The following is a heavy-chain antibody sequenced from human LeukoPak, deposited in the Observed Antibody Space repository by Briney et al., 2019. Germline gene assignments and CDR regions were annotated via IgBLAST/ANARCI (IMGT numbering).Heavy chain of an antibody. J-gene: IGHJ3*02. CDR1: GFTFSSCA. CDR3: ETRYDILTGYYTGNMDAFDI. CDR2: IISTGGST. D-gene: IGHD3-9*01. Sequence: GGSLRLSCAASGFTFSSCAMSWVRQAPGKGLEWVSGIISTGGSTYYADSVKGRFTISRDNSKNTLYLQMNSLRAEDTAVYYCETRYDILTGYYTGNMDAFDIWGQGTMVTVSS. V-gene: IGHV3-23*01.